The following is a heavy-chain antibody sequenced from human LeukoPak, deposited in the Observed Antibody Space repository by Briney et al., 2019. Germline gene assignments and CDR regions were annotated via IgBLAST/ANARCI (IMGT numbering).Heavy chain of an antibody. D-gene: IGHD3-22*01. CDR2: IYYSGST. Sequence: PSQTLSLTCTVSGGSISSGDYYWSWIRQPPGKGLEWIGYIYYSGSTYYNPSLKGRVTISVDTSKNQFSLKLSSVTAADTAVYYCARDQYGGDYYDSSGEYWGQGTLVTVSS. CDR3: ARDQYGGDYYDSSGEY. J-gene: IGHJ4*02. CDR1: GGSISSGDYY. V-gene: IGHV4-30-4*01.